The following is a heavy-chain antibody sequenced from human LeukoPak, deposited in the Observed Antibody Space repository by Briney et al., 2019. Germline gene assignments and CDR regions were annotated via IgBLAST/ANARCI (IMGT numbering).Heavy chain of an antibody. CDR3: ARDQVLWFGELPPYYYGMDV. J-gene: IGHJ6*04. CDR1: GLTFSSYS. V-gene: IGHV3-21*01. Sequence: GGSLRLSCAASGLTFSSYSMNWVRQAPGKGLEWVSSISSSSSYIYYADSVKGRFTISRDNAKNSLYLQMNSLRAEDTAVYYCARDQVLWFGELPPYYYGMDVWGNGTTVTVSS. D-gene: IGHD3-10*01. CDR2: ISSSSSYI.